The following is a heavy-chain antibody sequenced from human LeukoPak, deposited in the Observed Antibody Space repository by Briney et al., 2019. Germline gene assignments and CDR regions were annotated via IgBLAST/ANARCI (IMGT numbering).Heavy chain of an antibody. V-gene: IGHV1-46*01. J-gene: IGHJ4*02. CDR2: INPTGGST. CDR1: GYTFTSYH. CDR3: ARYTGGFDY. D-gene: IGHD2-8*02. Sequence: ASVKVSCKSSGYTFTSYHMHWVRQAPGQGLEWMGRINPTGGSTSYAQRFQGRVTMTRDTSTSTVYMELSSLRSEDTAVYYCARYTGGFDYWGQGTLVTVSS.